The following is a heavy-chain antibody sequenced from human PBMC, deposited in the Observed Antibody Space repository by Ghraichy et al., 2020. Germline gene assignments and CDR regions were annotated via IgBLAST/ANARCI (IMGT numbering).Heavy chain of an antibody. V-gene: IGHV3-11*01. CDR2: ISSSGSTV. CDR3: ARVGYYSDYVPVY. CDR1: GFTFSAYS. Sequence: GGSLRLSCAASGFTFSAYSMRWIRQAPGKGLEWVSYISSSGSTVYYADSVKGRFTISRDNAKNSLYLQMNSLRAEDTAVYYCARVGYYSDYVPVYWGQGTLFTVSS. J-gene: IGHJ4*02. D-gene: IGHD4-11*01.